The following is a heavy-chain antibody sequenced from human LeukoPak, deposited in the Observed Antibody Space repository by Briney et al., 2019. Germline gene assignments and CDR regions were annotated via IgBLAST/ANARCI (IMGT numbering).Heavy chain of an antibody. CDR1: GFTFDDYA. D-gene: IGHD3-10*01. J-gene: IGHJ4*02. Sequence: GGSLRLSCAASGFTFDDYAMHWVRQAPGKGLEWVSGISWNSGSIGYADSVKGRFTISRDNAKNSLYLQMNSLRAEDTALYYCAKDRLAGFGELFPYYFDYWGQGTLVTVSS. CDR3: AKDRLAGFGELFPYYFDY. CDR2: ISWNSGSI. V-gene: IGHV3-9*01.